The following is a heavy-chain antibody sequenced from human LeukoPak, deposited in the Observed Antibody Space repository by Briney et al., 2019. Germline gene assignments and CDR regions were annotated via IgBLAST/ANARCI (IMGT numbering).Heavy chain of an antibody. Sequence: SETLSLTCTVSGGSISSGYWMWLRQPAGKGLEWIGRIYTSGGTRYNPSLRGRVTMSAVTSKNQFSLKLSSVTAADTAVYYCARGIRVTASLLSVGFYFDDWDQGTLVTVSS. CDR3: ARGIRVTASLLSVGFYFDD. D-gene: IGHD2-21*02. J-gene: IGHJ4*02. CDR2: IYTSGGT. CDR1: GGSISSGY. V-gene: IGHV4-4*07.